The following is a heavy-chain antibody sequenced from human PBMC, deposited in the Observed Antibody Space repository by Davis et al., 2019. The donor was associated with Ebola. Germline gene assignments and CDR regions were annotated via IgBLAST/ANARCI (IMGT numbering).Heavy chain of an antibody. CDR3: AKEELKVFDY. J-gene: IGHJ4*02. Sequence: PGGSLRLSCVVSGFSFENSWMTWVRQAPGKGLEWVSAISGTRGSTHYADSVKGRFTISRDNSKNTLILQMNSLRAEDTAIYYCAKEELKVFDYWGQGTLVTVSS. CDR2: ISGTRGST. D-gene: IGHD3-10*01. CDR1: GFSFENSW. V-gene: IGHV3-23*01.